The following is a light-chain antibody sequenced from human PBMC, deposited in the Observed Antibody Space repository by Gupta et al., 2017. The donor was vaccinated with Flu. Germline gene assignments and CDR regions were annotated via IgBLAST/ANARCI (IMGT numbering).Light chain of an antibody. V-gene: IGKV1-39*01. CDR2: TAA. Sequence: DIQMTQSPSSLSASVGERVTITCRASHNIAVYLNWYQQKPGRAPQLLMYTAAILQSGVPSRFSGSGSGTDFTLTINSLQPEDFATYYCQQSYGTRWTFGQGTKVEI. CDR1: HNIAVY. J-gene: IGKJ1*01. CDR3: QQSYGTRWT.